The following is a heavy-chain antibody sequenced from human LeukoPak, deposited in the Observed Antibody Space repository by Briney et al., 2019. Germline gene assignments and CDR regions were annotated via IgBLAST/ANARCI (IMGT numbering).Heavy chain of an antibody. V-gene: IGHV1-69*01. J-gene: IGHJ3*02. CDR3: ARAYDSSGYYYDPGAFDI. CDR2: IIPIFGTA. CDR1: GGTFSSYA. D-gene: IGHD3-22*01. Sequence: SVKVSCKASGGTFSSYAISWVRQAPGQGLEWMGGIIPIFGTANYAQKFQGRVTITADESTSTAYMELSSLRSEDTAVYYCARAYDSSGYYYDPGAFDIWGQGTMVTVSS.